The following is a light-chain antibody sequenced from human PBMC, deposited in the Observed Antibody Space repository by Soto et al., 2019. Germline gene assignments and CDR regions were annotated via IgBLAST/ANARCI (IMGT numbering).Light chain of an antibody. CDR1: QSVPSTY. CDR2: GVS. Sequence: EIVLTQSPGTLSLSPGERATLSCRASQSVPSTYLAWYQQRPGQAPRLLIYGVSTRAPGIPDRFSGSGSETEFTLTISSLQPEDCAFYYCQQYNKWPLTFGGGTKVDIK. V-gene: IGKV3-20*01. J-gene: IGKJ4*01. CDR3: QQYNKWPLT.